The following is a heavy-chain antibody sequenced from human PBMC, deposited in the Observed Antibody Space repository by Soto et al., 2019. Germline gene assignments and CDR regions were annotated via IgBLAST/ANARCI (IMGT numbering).Heavy chain of an antibody. D-gene: IGHD2-2*01. Sequence: PGGSLRLSCAASGFTFSDYYMSWIRQAPGKGLEWVSYISSSSSYTNYADSVKGRFTISRDNAKNSLYLQMNSLRAEDTAVYYCARRWGAAINYYYYYHRNVDWGQGTTVTVSS. CDR3: ARRWGAAINYYYYYHRNVD. V-gene: IGHV3-11*03. CDR2: ISSSSSYT. J-gene: IGHJ6*02. CDR1: GFTFSDYY.